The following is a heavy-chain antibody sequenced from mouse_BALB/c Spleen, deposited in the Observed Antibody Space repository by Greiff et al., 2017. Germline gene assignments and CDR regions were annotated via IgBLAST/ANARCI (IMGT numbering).Heavy chain of an antibody. CDR3: ARHYYGYGGYFDY. CDR1: GFNIKDTY. V-gene: IGHV14-3*02. J-gene: IGHJ2*01. D-gene: IGHD1-2*01. Sequence: VQLQQSGAELVKPGASVKLSCTASGFNIKDTYMHWVKQRPEQGLEWIGRIDPANGNTKYDPKFQGKATITADTSSNTAYLQLSSLTSEDTAVYYCARHYYGYGGYFDYWGQGTTLTVSS. CDR2: IDPANGNT.